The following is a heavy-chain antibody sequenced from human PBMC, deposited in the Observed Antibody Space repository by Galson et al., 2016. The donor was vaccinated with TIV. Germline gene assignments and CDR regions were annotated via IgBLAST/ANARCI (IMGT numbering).Heavy chain of an antibody. Sequence: SLRLSCAASETNFSRFWMHWVRQVPGKGLMWVSRITDDGSDTVYADSVRGRFTISRDNAMDTLYLQMDSLRAEDTGVYYCARERRYYGVDVWGQGTTVTVS. V-gene: IGHV3-74*01. J-gene: IGHJ6*02. D-gene: IGHD2-15*01. CDR1: ETNFSRFW. CDR2: ITDDGSDT. CDR3: ARERRYYGVDV.